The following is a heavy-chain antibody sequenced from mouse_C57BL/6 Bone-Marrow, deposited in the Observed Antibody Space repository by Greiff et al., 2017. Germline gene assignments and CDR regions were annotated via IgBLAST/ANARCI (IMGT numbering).Heavy chain of an antibody. J-gene: IGHJ1*03. CDR2: INPYNGGT. V-gene: IGHV1-19*01. D-gene: IGHD2-3*01. CDR1: GYPFTDYY. CDR3: ARKRWLHWYFDV. Sequence: EVQLQESGPVLVKPGASVKMSCKASGYPFTDYYMNWVQQSHGKRLEWIGVINPYNGGTSYNQKFKGTATLTVDNSSSTAYMELNSLTSEDSAVYYCARKRWLHWYFDVWGTGTTVTVSS.